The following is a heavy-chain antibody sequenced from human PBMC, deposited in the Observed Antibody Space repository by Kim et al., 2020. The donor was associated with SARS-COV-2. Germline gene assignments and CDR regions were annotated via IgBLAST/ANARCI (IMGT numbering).Heavy chain of an antibody. CDR1: GFSFSSYG. CDR2: IWHDEINK. Sequence: GGSLRLSCAASGFSFSSYGMHWVRQAPGKGLEWVALIWHDEINKYYGDSVKGRFTISRDNSKNTLYLQINSLRAEDTAVYYCAGSGPYGSGSYWAFDYWG. CDR3: AGSGPYGSGSYWAFDY. V-gene: IGHV3-33*01. D-gene: IGHD3-10*01. J-gene: IGHJ4*01.